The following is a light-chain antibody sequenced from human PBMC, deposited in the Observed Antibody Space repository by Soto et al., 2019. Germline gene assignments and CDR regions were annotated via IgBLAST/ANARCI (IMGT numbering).Light chain of an antibody. CDR1: QDIRNY. CDR3: QTYDGAPIT. Sequence: DVQMTQSPSSLSASVGDRVTITCRASQDIRNYLAWYHQKPGKIPKLLIYAASTLQSGVPSRFSGSGSGTDFTLTISSLQPEDVGSYYCQTYDGAPITFGQGTRLDIK. J-gene: IGKJ5*01. CDR2: AAS. V-gene: IGKV1-27*01.